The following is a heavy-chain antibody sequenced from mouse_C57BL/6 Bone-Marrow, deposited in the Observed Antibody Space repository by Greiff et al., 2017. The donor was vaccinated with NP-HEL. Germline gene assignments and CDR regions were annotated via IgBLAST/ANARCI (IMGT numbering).Heavy chain of an antibody. CDR1: GYTFTSYW. D-gene: IGHD2-5*01. J-gene: IGHJ2*01. CDR3: ARPLYYSNPFDY. CDR2: IYPGSGST. Sequence: QVQLQQPGAELVKPGASVKMSCKASGYTFTSYWITWVKQRPGQGLEWIGVIYPGSGSTNYNEKFKSKATLTVDTSSSTAYMQLSSLTSEDSAVYYCARPLYYSNPFDYWGQGTTLTVSS. V-gene: IGHV1-55*01.